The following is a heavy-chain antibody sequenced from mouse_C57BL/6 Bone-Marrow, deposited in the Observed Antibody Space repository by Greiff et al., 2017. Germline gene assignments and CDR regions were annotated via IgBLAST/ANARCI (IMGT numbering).Heavy chain of an antibody. J-gene: IGHJ2*01. D-gene: IGHD2-14*01. CDR1: GYTFTDYY. Sequence: QVQLQQSGAELVRPGASVKLSCKASGYTFTDYYINWVKQRPGQGLEWIARIYPGSGNTYYNEKFKGKATLTAEKSSSTAYMQLSSLTSRGSAVYFWAREGEERRDYFDYWGQGTTLTVSS. V-gene: IGHV1-76*01. CDR2: IYPGSGNT. CDR3: AREGEERRDYFDY.